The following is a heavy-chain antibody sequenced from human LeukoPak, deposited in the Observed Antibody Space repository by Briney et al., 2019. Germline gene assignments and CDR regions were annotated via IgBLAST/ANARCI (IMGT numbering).Heavy chain of an antibody. J-gene: IGHJ4*02. Sequence: GGSLRLSCAASGFSSSSYWMTWVRQAPGKGLEWVANIKEDGSEKYYVDSVKGRFTISRDNAKKSLDLQMNGLRAEDTAVYYCARVSTVTTPAYWGQGTLVTVSS. CDR2: IKEDGSEK. CDR3: ARVSTVTTPAY. CDR1: GFSSSSYW. D-gene: IGHD4-17*01. V-gene: IGHV3-7*01.